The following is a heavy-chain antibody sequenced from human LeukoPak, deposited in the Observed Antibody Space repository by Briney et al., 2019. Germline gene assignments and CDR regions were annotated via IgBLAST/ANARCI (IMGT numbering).Heavy chain of an antibody. CDR1: GFTFSSSA. Sequence: GGSLRLFCAASGFTFSSSAMNWVGQAPGKGLERVSAISISGDDTYYAESVKGRFTISRDNSKNTLYLRMNSLRAEDTAVYFCANPEWGTYLVGFDYWGQGTLVTVSS. J-gene: IGHJ4*02. V-gene: IGHV3-23*01. CDR2: ISISGDDT. CDR3: ANPEWGTYLVGFDY. D-gene: IGHD1-26*01.